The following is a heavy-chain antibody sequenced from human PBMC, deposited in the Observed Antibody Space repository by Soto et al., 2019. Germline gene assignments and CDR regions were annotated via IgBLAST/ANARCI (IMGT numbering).Heavy chain of an antibody. V-gene: IGHV1-2*04. CDR2: INPNSGGT. CDR3: ASGDLLSWAY. Sequence: QVQLVQSGAEVKKPGASVKVSCKAPGYTFTGYYMHWVRQAPGQGLEWMGWINPNSGGTNYAHKFQGWVTMTRDTSLSTAYMALSRLRSDDTAVYYCASGDLLSWAYWGQGTLVTVSS. CDR1: GYTFTGYY. D-gene: IGHD1-26*01. J-gene: IGHJ4*02.